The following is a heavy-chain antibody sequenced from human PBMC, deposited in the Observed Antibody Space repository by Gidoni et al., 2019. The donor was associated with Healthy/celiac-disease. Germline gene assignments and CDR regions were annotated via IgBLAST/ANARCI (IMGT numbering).Heavy chain of an antibody. Sequence: VQLVQSGAAVMTPGSSVKVSCKASGCTFSSYPIRWVRQAPGQGLEWLGGIITIFGTANDAQKFQGRVTISADESTSRAYMELRSLGSENTAGYYCAAWEDDYDSSGYFHWFDPWGQGTLVTVSS. V-gene: IGHV1-69*01. D-gene: IGHD3-22*01. CDR2: IITIFGTA. CDR3: AAWEDDYDSSGYFHWFDP. J-gene: IGHJ5*02. CDR1: GCTFSSYP.